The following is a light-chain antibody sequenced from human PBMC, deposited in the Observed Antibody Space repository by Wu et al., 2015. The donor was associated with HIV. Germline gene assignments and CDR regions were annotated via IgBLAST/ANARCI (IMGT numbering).Light chain of an antibody. V-gene: IGKV3-11*01. J-gene: IGKJ2*01. Sequence: VLTQSPGTLSLSSGQRATLSCRASQNITNYLAWYQQRLGQPPRLLIYDVFNRASGTPVRFSGSGSATAFLLTISSLEPEDSAIYYCQLRTNWPPYTFGLGTRIEIK. CDR2: DVF. CDR3: QLRTNWPPYT. CDR1: QNITNY.